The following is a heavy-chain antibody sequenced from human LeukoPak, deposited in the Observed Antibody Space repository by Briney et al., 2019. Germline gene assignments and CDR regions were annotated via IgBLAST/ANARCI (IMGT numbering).Heavy chain of an antibody. D-gene: IGHD2-2*01. CDR3: ARHAGSTRDAFDI. J-gene: IGHJ3*02. CDR1: GGSISSYY. CDR2: IYTSGST. V-gene: IGHV4-4*07. Sequence: ETLSLTRTVSGGSISSYYWSWIRQPAGKGLEWIGRIYTSGSTNYNPSLKSRVTMSVDTSKNQFSLKLSSVTAADTAVYYCARHAGSTRDAFDIWGQGTMVTVSS.